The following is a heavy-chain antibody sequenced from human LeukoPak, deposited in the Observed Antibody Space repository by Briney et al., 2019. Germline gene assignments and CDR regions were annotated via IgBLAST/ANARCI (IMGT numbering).Heavy chain of an antibody. V-gene: IGHV4-59*11. CDR1: GGSISSHY. CDR3: ARDLSGVLWF. CDR2: IYYSGST. Sequence: SETLSLTCTVPGGSISSHYWSWIRQPPGKGLEWIGYIYYSGSTNYNPSLKSRVTISVDTSKNQFSLKLSSVTAADTAVYYCARDLSGVLWFGGQGTLVTVSS. D-gene: IGHD3-10*01. J-gene: IGHJ4*02.